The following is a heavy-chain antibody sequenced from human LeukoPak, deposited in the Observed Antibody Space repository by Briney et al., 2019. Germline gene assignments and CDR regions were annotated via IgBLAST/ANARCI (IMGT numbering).Heavy chain of an antibody. Sequence: GGSLTLSCAASGFTFDEYAMQWVAQAAGKGREGVSGISWNSGSIGYADSVKGRFNISRDNAKKSLYLQMNSLTAEDTALYYCAKHELAEAVPAVFDYWGQGTLVTVSS. J-gene: IGHJ4*02. CDR3: AKHELAEAVPAVFDY. CDR2: ISWNSGSI. D-gene: IGHD2-2*01. CDR1: GFTFDEYA. V-gene: IGHV3-9*01.